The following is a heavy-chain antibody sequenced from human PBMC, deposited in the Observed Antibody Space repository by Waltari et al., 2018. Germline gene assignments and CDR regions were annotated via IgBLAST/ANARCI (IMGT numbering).Heavy chain of an antibody. CDR2: INHIGST. D-gene: IGHD1-20*01. Sequence: QVQLQQWGAGLLKPSETLSLTCAVYGGSFSGYYWSWIRQPPGKGLEWIGEINHIGSTHYNPHHKSSVIIAVDTSRNQFSLKLRSVTAADTAVYYCAKGADNWASSGYFDYWGQGTLVTVSS. CDR1: GGSFSGYY. J-gene: IGHJ4*02. CDR3: AKGADNWASSGYFDY. V-gene: IGHV4-34*01.